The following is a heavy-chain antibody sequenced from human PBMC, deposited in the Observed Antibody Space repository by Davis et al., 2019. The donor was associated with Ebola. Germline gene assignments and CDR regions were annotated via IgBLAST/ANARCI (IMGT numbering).Heavy chain of an antibody. Sequence: LRLSCTVSGGSISGSDFYWSWLRQPPGKGLEWIAYINFSGITGYNPSLRSRATISVDTSKNPFSLRLTSVTAADTAVYYCARWYTSGLGWFDPWGQGTLVTVSS. V-gene: IGHV4-31*03. J-gene: IGHJ5*02. D-gene: IGHD6-19*01. CDR1: GGSISGSDFY. CDR3: ARWYTSGLGWFDP. CDR2: INFSGIT.